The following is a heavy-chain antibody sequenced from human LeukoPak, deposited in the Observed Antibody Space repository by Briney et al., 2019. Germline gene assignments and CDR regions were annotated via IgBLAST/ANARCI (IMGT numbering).Heavy chain of an antibody. CDR2: ISAYNGNT. D-gene: IGHD1-1*01. CDR3: ARRFWNVNWFDP. CDR1: GYTFTSYG. V-gene: IGHV1-18*01. J-gene: IGHJ5*02. Sequence: GASVKVSCKASGYTFTSYGISWVRQAPGQGLEWMGWISAYNGNTNYAQKLQGRVTMTTDTSTSTAYRELRSLRSDDTAVYYCARRFWNVNWFDPWGQGTLVTVSS.